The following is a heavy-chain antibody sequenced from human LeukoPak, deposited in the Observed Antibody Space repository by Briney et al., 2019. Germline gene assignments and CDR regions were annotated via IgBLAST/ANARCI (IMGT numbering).Heavy chain of an antibody. Sequence: GGSLSLSCAVSGVSLSNYAMRWVRQAPGKGAEWVSGISASGGRTHYADSVKGRFIISRDSSKNTVSLQMNNLRGQATALYYCRKDPDGYCVYSFDMWGQGTMVTVSS. CDR2: ISASGGRT. V-gene: IGHV3-23*01. CDR3: RKDPDGYCVYSFDM. J-gene: IGHJ3*02. D-gene: IGHD2-21*02. CDR1: GVSLSNYA.